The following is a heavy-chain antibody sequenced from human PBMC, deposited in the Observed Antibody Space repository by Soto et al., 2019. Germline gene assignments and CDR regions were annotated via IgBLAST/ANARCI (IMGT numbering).Heavy chain of an antibody. CDR1: GGTFSSYA. D-gene: IGHD3-10*01. Sequence: SVKVSCKASGGTFSSYAISWVRQAPGQGLEWMGGIIPIFGTANYAQKFQGRVAITADESTSTAYMELSSLRSEDTAVYYCARYLPMVRGVIITSPYYYYGMDVWGQGTTVTVSS. V-gene: IGHV1-69*13. CDR2: IIPIFGTA. J-gene: IGHJ6*02. CDR3: ARYLPMVRGVIITSPYYYYGMDV.